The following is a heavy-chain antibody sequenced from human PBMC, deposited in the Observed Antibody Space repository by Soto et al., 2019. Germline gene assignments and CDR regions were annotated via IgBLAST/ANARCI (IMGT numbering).Heavy chain of an antibody. Sequence: EVQLLESGGGLVQPGGSLRLSCAASGFTFSSYAMSWVRQAPGKGLEWVSAISGSGGSTDYADSEKGRFTISRDNSKSTLYLQTTSLRSADTAVYYRAKERGSGVLLWLGKLFGWGQGTKVTVSS. D-gene: IGHD3-10*01. CDR2: ISGSGGST. V-gene: IGHV3-23*01. J-gene: IGHJ4*02. CDR3: AKERGSGVLLWLGKLFG. CDR1: GFTFSSYA.